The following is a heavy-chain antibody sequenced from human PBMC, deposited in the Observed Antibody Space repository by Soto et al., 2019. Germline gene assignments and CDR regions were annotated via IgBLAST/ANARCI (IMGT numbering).Heavy chain of an antibody. Sequence: LGESLKISCKGSGYSFTSYWIGWVRQMPGKGLEWMGIIYPGDSDTRYSPSFQGQVTISADKSISTAYLQWSSLKASDTAMYYCARVKSGYAYYYYYGMDVWGQGTTVTVSS. CDR1: GYSFTSYW. V-gene: IGHV5-51*01. CDR3: ARVKSGYAYYYYYGMDV. J-gene: IGHJ6*02. CDR2: IYPGDSDT. D-gene: IGHD5-12*01.